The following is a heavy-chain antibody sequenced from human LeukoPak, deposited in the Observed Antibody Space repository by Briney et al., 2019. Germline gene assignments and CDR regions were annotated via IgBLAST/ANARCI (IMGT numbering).Heavy chain of an antibody. Sequence: PSETLSLTCTVSGGSMRSFYWSWIRQPPGKGLEWIGYIYYNGDTNYNPSLKSRVTMSADTSRNQFSLKLNSVTAADTAVYYCARKGCSGWHFDYWGRGSLLTVSS. CDR2: IYYNGDT. J-gene: IGHJ4*02. CDR3: ARKGCSGWHFDY. CDR1: GGSMRSFY. V-gene: IGHV4-59*01. D-gene: IGHD6-19*01.